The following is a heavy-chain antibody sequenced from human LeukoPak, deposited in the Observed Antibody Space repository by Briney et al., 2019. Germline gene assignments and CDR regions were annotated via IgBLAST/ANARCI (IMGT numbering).Heavy chain of an antibody. D-gene: IGHD3-22*01. Sequence: PGGSLRLSCAASGFNVSLNYMTWVRQAPGRGLEWVSFISRGGSAYYADSVKGRFTISRDNFKNTLLLQMNSLRAEDTAVYFCARAHYYDYSYGMDVWGQGTAVTVSS. CDR3: ARAHYYDYSYGMDV. CDR2: ISRGGSA. V-gene: IGHV3-66*01. CDR1: GFNVSLNY. J-gene: IGHJ6*02.